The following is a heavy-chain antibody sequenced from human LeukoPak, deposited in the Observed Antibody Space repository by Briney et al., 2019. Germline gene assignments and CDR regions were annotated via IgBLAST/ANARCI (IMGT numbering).Heavy chain of an antibody. V-gene: IGHV4-59*08. D-gene: IGHD3-22*01. CDR3: ARLLDNDSSGDPDTFDM. CDR2: IYYSGRT. CDR1: GVSITGHY. J-gene: IGHJ3*02. Sequence: PSETLSLTCTVSGVSITGHYWSWIRQSPGIGLGWIGFIYYSGRTRYNPSLHSRVTISADTSKNHLSLKLTSVTAADTAIYYCARLLDNDSSGDPDTFDMWGQGIQVTVSS.